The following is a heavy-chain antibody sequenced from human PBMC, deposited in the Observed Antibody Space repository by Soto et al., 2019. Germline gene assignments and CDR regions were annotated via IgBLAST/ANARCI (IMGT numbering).Heavy chain of an antibody. CDR3: ARGCSSTSCYADYGMDV. J-gene: IGHJ6*01. CDR1: GYPFTSYG. V-gene: IGHV1-18*04. CDR2: ISAYNGNT. D-gene: IGHD2-2*01. Sequence: ASGKGSFKASGYPFTSYGISWVRQAPGQGLEWMGWISAYNGNTNYAQKLQGRVTMTTDTSTSTAYMELRSLRSYDTAVYYCARGCSSTSCYADYGMDVWGQGTTVTVSS.